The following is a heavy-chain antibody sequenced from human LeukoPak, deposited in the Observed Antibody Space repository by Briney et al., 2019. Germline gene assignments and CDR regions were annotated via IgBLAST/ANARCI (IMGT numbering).Heavy chain of an antibody. J-gene: IGHJ4*02. CDR1: GFTFSSYG. CDR3: ARVQGSGYDFAFDY. V-gene: IGHV3-33*01. D-gene: IGHD5-12*01. CDR2: IWYDGSNK. Sequence: GRSLRLSCAASGFTFSSYGMHWVRQAPGKGLEWVAVIWYDGSNKYYADSVKGRFTISRDNSKNTLYLQMNSLRAEDTAVYYCARVQGSGYDFAFDYWGQGTLVTVSS.